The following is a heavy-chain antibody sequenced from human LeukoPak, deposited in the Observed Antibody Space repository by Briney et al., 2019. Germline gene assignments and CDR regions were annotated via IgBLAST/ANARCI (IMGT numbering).Heavy chain of an antibody. Sequence: PGGSLRLSCAASRFTFSSYWMSWVRQAPGKGLEWVANIKPDGSEKYYVDSVKGRFTISRDNANNSLYLQMDSLRAEDTAVYYCARAGRIEPRSVDYWGQGTLVTVSS. V-gene: IGHV3-7*01. CDR3: ARAGRIEPRSVDY. D-gene: IGHD6-6*01. CDR2: IKPDGSEK. J-gene: IGHJ4*02. CDR1: RFTFSSYW.